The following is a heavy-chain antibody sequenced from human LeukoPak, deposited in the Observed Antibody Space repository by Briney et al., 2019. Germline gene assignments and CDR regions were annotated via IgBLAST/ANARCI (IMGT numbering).Heavy chain of an antibody. Sequence: GGSLRLSCAASGFTFSSYAMSWVRQAPGEGLEWVSAISGSGGSTYYADSVKGRFTISRDNSKNTLYLQMNSLRAEDTAVYYCAQTFTLKWELPVWGQGTLVTVSS. CDR1: GFTFSSYA. V-gene: IGHV3-23*01. D-gene: IGHD1-26*01. CDR2: ISGSGGST. J-gene: IGHJ4*02. CDR3: AQTFTLKWELPV.